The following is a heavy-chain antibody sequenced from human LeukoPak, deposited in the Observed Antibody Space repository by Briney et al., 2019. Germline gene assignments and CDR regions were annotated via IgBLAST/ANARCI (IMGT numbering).Heavy chain of an antibody. D-gene: IGHD5-24*01. CDR2: IYSGGTA. CDR1: GFTVSSTY. Sequence: GGSLRLSCAASGFTVSSTYMSWVRQAPGKGLEWVSVIYSGGTAYYADSVKGRFTVSRDNSKNTLYLQMNSLRAEDTAMYYCARGLVEMATLYFDYWGQGTLVTVSS. CDR3: ARGLVEMATLYFDY. V-gene: IGHV3-53*01. J-gene: IGHJ4*02.